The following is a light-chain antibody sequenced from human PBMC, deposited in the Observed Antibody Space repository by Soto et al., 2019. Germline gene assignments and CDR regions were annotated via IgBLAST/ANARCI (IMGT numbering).Light chain of an antibody. Sequence: QSVLTQPPSASGTPGQTIAISCSGGSSNIGSHTVNWYQQLPGTAPRLLIYSNTQRPSGVPDHFSGSKSGTSASLAISGLQSEYEGDNYCAAWDDSLNGVVFGGGTKLTVL. CDR2: SNT. CDR3: AAWDDSLNGVV. CDR1: SSNIGSHT. J-gene: IGLJ2*01. V-gene: IGLV1-44*01.